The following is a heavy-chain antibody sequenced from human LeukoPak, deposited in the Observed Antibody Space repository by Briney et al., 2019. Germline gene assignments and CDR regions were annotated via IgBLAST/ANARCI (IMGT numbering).Heavy chain of an antibody. V-gene: IGHV4-39*01. Sequence: SETLSLTCTVSGGSISSSSNYWAWIRQPPGKGLEWIGSIYYSGSTYYNPSLKSRVTISVDTSKNQFSLKLSSVTVADTAVYYCAGGLDRVGSSGSNGVVDYWGQGTLVTVSS. J-gene: IGHJ4*02. CDR2: IYYSGST. CDR1: GGSISSSSNY. CDR3: AGGLDRVGSSGSNGVVDY. D-gene: IGHD2-8*01.